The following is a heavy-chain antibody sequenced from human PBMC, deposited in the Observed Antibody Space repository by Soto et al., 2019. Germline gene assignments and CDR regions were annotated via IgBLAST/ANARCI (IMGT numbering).Heavy chain of an antibody. CDR1: GYTFTSYY. D-gene: IGHD5-18*01. J-gene: IGHJ6*02. CDR2: INPSGGST. V-gene: IGHV1-46*01. CDR3: VGTPPPFGDSYAPRYYYYGMDV. Sequence: QVQLVQSGAEVKKPGASVKVSCKASGYTFTSYYMHWVRQAPGQGLEWMGIINPSGGSTSYAQKFQGRVTMTRDTSTSTGYMELSSLRSEDTAVYYCVGTPPPFGDSYAPRYYYYGMDVWSQGTTVTVSS.